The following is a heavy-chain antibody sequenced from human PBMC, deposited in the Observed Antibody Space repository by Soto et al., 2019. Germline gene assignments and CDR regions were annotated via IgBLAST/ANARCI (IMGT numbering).Heavy chain of an antibody. CDR1: GFSFNYA. Sequence: DVQLLESGGGLVQPGGSLRLSCVVSGFSFNYALMWVRQAPGKGQEWVSGISGRGNAEYAASVKGRFTISRDNSKNTVYLQMNILRAEDSAMYYCAKDAVYNDGLWLVSDWGQGTLVTVS. CDR3: AKDAVYNDGLWLVSD. CDR2: ISGRGNA. D-gene: IGHD2-21*01. V-gene: IGHV3-23*01. J-gene: IGHJ4*02.